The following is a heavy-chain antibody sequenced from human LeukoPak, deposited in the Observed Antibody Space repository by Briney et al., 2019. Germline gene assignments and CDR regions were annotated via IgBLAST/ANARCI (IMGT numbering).Heavy chain of an antibody. Sequence: AGGSLRLSCAASGFTFSSYGMHWVRQAPGKGLEWVAVISYDGSNKYYADSVKGRFTISRDNSKNTLYLQMNSLRAEDTAVYYCAIPRRDIVVVPADIDYWGQGTLVTVSS. D-gene: IGHD2-2*01. CDR1: GFTFSSYG. CDR3: AIPRRDIVVVPADIDY. CDR2: ISYDGSNK. V-gene: IGHV3-30*03. J-gene: IGHJ4*02.